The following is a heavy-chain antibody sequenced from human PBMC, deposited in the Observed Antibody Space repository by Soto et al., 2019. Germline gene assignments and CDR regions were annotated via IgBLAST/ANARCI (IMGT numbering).Heavy chain of an antibody. J-gene: IGHJ4*02. CDR2: ISAYNGNT. CDR1: GYTFTSYG. Sequence: GASVKVSCKASGYTFTSYGISWVRQAPGQGLEWMGWISAYNGNTNYAQKLQGRVTMTTDTSKNTLYLQMNSLRAEDTAVYYCAKGSGYDPKGVPFDYWGQGTLVTVS. CDR3: AKGSGYDPKGVPFDY. V-gene: IGHV1-18*01. D-gene: IGHD5-12*01.